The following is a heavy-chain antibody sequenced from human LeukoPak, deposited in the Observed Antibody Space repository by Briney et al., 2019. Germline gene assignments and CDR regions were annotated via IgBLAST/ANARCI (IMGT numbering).Heavy chain of an antibody. CDR3: AKLAVGSAAAYYYYGMDV. Sequence: GGSLRLSCAASGFTFSSYAMSWVRQAPGKGLEWVSAISGGGGSTYYADSVKGRFTISRDNSKNTLYLQMNSLRAEDTAVYYCAKLAVGSAAAYYYYGMDVWGQGTTVTVSS. D-gene: IGHD2-2*01. CDR1: GFTFSSYA. J-gene: IGHJ6*02. CDR2: ISGGGGST. V-gene: IGHV3-23*01.